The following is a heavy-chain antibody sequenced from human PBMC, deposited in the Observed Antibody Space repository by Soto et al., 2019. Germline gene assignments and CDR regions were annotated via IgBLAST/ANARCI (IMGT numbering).Heavy chain of an antibody. Sequence: QVTLKESRPVLVKPTETLTLTCTVSGFSLSNARMGVSWIRQPPGKALEWLAHIFSNNEKSYSTSLKSRHTISKDTSKSQVVLTMTNMDPVDTATYYCARRLVHARGFDPWGQGTLVTVSS. J-gene: IGHJ5*02. CDR2: IFSNNEK. CDR3: ARRLVHARGFDP. CDR1: GFSLSNARMG. V-gene: IGHV2-26*01. D-gene: IGHD6-19*01.